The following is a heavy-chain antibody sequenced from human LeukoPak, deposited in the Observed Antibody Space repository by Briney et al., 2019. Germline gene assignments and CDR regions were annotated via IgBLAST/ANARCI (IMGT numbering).Heavy chain of an antibody. CDR3: ARSEAGWFGDLLNWFDP. CDR2: INPNSGGT. J-gene: IGHJ5*02. CDR1: GYTFTGYY. D-gene: IGHD3-10*01. Sequence: ASVTVSCKASGYTFTGYYMPWVRPAPGQGLEWMGRINPNSGGTNYTQKVQGRVTMTRDTSISTAYMELSRMGSDDTAVYYCARSEAGWFGDLLNWFDPWGQGTLVTVSS. V-gene: IGHV1-2*06.